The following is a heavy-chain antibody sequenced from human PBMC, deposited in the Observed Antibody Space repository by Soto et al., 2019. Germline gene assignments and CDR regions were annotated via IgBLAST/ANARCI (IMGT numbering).Heavy chain of an antibody. CDR3: ARGKWNTYDILTGYYTLDY. CDR1: GGTFSSYS. D-gene: IGHD3-9*01. CDR2: IIPIFGTA. Sequence: SVKVSCKASGGTFSSYSISWVRQAPGQGLEWMGGIIPIFGTANYAQKFQGRVTITADESTSTAYMELSSLRSEDTAVYYCARGKWNTYDILTGYYTLDYWGQGTLVTVPS. V-gene: IGHV1-69*13. J-gene: IGHJ4*02.